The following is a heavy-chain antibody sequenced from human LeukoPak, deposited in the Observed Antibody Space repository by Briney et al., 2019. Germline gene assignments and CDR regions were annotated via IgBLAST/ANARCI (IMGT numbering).Heavy chain of an antibody. Sequence: SETLSLTCTVSGGSISSYYWSWIRQPPGKGLEWIGYIYYSGSTNYNPSLKSRVTISVDTSKNQLSLKLSSVTAADTAVYYCARGVAVAGYYFDYWGQGTLVTVSS. V-gene: IGHV4-59*01. CDR1: GGSISSYY. J-gene: IGHJ4*02. CDR2: IYYSGST. D-gene: IGHD6-19*01. CDR3: ARGVAVAGYYFDY.